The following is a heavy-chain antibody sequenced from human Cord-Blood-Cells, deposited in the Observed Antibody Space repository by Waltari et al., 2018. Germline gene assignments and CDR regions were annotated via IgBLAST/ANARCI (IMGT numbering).Heavy chain of an antibody. CDR3: ARDEGDIVVVPAAMQDYYYGMDV. CDR2: ISYDGSNK. D-gene: IGHD2-2*01. CDR1: GFTFSSYA. J-gene: IGHJ6*02. V-gene: IGHV3-30-3*01. Sequence: QVQLVESGGGVVQPGRSLRLSCAASGFTFSSYAKHWVRQAPGKGLEWVAVISYDGSNKYYADSVKGRFTISRDNSKNTLYLQMNSLRAEDTAVYYCARDEGDIVVVPAAMQDYYYGMDVWGQGTTVTVSS.